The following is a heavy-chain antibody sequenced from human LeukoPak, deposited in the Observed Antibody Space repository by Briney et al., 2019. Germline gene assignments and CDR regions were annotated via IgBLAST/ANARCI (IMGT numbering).Heavy chain of an antibody. CDR1: GFTFDDYA. D-gene: IGHD1-26*01. V-gene: IGHV3-9*01. CDR2: ISWNSGSI. Sequence: GGSLRLSCAASGFTFDDYAMHWVRQAPGKGLEWVSGISWNSGSIGYADSVKGRFTISRDNAKNSLYLQMNSLRAEDTALYYCARVRYRSWFDSWGQGTLVTVSS. CDR3: ARVRYRSWFDS. J-gene: IGHJ5*01.